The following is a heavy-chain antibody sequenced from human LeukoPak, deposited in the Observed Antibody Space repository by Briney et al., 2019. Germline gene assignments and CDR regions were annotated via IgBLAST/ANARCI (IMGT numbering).Heavy chain of an antibody. V-gene: IGHV3-21*01. CDR1: GFSFSYYN. Sequence: GGSLRLSCEASGFSFSYYNFNWVRQAPGKGLEWVSSISSSGIDMYYADSLKGRFTISRDNAKNSLYLHMSSLRVEDTAVYYCARDRSHDDAIDLWGQGTMVTVSS. D-gene: IGHD3-16*01. CDR2: ISSSGIDM. J-gene: IGHJ3*01. CDR3: ARDRSHDDAIDL.